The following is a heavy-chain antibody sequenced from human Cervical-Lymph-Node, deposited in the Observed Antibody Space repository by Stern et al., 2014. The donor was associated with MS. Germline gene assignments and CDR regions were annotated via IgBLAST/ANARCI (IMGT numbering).Heavy chain of an antibody. D-gene: IGHD3-10*01. CDR3: VKNHYGLDY. CDR2: ITGSGDIT. Sequence: VQLLESGGGLVKPGRSLRLSCAASGFRFSEYYMAWVRKAPGKGLEWVSYITGSGDITNYADSVKGRFTISRDNAKNSLHLQMNSLRAEDTAVYYCVKNHYGLDYWGQGALVTVSS. CDR1: GFRFSEYY. V-gene: IGHV3-11*01. J-gene: IGHJ4*02.